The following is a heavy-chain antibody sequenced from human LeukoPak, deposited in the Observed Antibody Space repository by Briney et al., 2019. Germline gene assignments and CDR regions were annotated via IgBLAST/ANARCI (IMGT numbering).Heavy chain of an antibody. CDR2: IRYDGSNK. V-gene: IGHV3-30*02. J-gene: IGHJ4*02. D-gene: IGHD2-2*01. CDR3: AKDVVWYCSSTSCSSPGY. Sequence: PGGSLRLSCAASGFTFSSYGMHWVRQAPGKALEWVAFIRYDGSNKYYADSVKGRFTISRDNSKSTLYLQMNSLRPEDTAVYYCAKDVVWYCSSTSCSSPGYWGQGSLVTVSS. CDR1: GFTFSSYG.